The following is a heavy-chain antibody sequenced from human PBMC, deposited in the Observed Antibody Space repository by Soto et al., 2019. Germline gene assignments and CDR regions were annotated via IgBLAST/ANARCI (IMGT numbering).Heavy chain of an antibody. CDR2: IDSSGSIT. V-gene: IGHV3-48*01. CDR1: GFTFYTYS. Sequence: EVQLVESGGGLVQPGGSLRLSCAASGFTFYTYSMNWVRQAPGKGLEWISYIDSSGSITYYADSVKGRFTLSRDNAKNSLYLQMSSLGAEDTAVYYCARHQSRYSGYRFDYWGQGKMVTVSS. D-gene: IGHD6-25*01. CDR3: ARHQSRYSGYRFDY. J-gene: IGHJ4*02.